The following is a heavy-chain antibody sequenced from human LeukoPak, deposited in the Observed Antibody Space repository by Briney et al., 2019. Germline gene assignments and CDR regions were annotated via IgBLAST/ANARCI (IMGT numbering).Heavy chain of an antibody. CDR3: ARDHYYDTSVYMY. Sequence: GGSLRLSCAASGFTFSSYAMSWVRQAPGKGLEWVSAISGSGGSTYYADSVKGRFTISRDNSKNTLYLQMNSLRAEDTAVYYCARDHYYDTSVYMYWGQGTLVTVSS. CDR1: GFTFSSYA. CDR2: ISGSGGST. J-gene: IGHJ4*02. D-gene: IGHD3-22*01. V-gene: IGHV3-23*01.